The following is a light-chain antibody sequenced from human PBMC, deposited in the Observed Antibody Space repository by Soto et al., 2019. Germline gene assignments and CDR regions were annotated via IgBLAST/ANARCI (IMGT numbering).Light chain of an antibody. CDR1: QGISNY. CDR2: GAS. Sequence: DIQMTQSPSSLSAYLGDRVTITCRASQGISNYLAWYQQKPGRLPKLLLFGASTLQSGVPARFSGSGSGTLFTLTINGLLPEDVATYYCQKYDRAPFTFGPGNKVDFK. V-gene: IGKV1-27*01. CDR3: QKYDRAPFT. J-gene: IGKJ3*01.